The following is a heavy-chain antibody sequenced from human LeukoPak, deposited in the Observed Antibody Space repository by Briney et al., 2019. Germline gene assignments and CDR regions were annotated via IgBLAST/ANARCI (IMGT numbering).Heavy chain of an antibody. J-gene: IGHJ6*03. D-gene: IGHD6-13*01. Sequence: ASVKVSCKASGYTFTGYYMHWERQAPGQGLEWMGRINPNSGGTNYAQKFQGRVTMTRDTSISTAYMELSRLRSDDTAVYYCARDARVGYSSSWYYYMDVWGKGTTVTVSS. CDR2: INPNSGGT. CDR3: ARDARVGYSSSWYYYMDV. V-gene: IGHV1-2*06. CDR1: GYTFTGYY.